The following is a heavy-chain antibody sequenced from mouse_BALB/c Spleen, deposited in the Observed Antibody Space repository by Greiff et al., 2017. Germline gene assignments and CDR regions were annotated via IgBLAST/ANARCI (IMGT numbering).Heavy chain of an antibody. CDR1: GYAFSSYW. J-gene: IGHJ4*01. Sequence: QVQLQQSGAELVRPGSSVKISCKASGYAFSSYWMNWVKQRPGQGLEWIGQIYPGDGDTNYNGKFKGKATLTADKSSSTAHMQLSSLTSEDSAVYFCARNYGNYRYAMDYWGQGTSVTVSS. CDR2: IYPGDGDT. D-gene: IGHD2-1*01. V-gene: IGHV1-80*01. CDR3: ARNYGNYRYAMDY.